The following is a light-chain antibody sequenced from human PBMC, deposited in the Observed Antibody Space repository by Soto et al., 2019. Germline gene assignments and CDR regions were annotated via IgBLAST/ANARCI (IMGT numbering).Light chain of an antibody. CDR2: DVS. Sequence: QYVLTQPRSVSGSPGQSVTISCTGTSSDVGGYNYVSWYQQHPAKAPKLMIYDVSKRPSGVPDRFSGSRSGNTASLTISGLQAEDEADYYCFSYTGTYTVVFGGGTKLPVL. J-gene: IGLJ3*02. V-gene: IGLV2-11*01. CDR3: FSYTGTYTVV. CDR1: SSDVGGYNY.